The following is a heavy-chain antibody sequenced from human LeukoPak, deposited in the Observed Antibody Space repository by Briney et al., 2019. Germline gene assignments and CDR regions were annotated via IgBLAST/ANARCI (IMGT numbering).Heavy chain of an antibody. CDR3: ARVGGGQQLVASPLCYFDY. D-gene: IGHD6-13*01. Sequence: HSETLSLTCTVSGGSISSHYWSWVRQPPGKGLEWIGYIYYSGGTKYNPSLKSRVTISVYTPKNQFSLKLSSVTAADTAVYYCARVGGGQQLVASPLCYFDYWGQGNLVTVSS. V-gene: IGHV4-59*11. J-gene: IGHJ4*02. CDR2: IYYSGGT. CDR1: GGSISSHY.